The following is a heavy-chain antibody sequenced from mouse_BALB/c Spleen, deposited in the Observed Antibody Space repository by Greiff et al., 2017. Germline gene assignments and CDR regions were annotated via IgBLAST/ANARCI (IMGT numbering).Heavy chain of an antibody. CDR3: ARILRSAMDY. V-gene: IGHV7-3*02. D-gene: IGHD1-1*01. CDR2: IRNKANGYTT. J-gene: IGHJ4*01. CDR1: GFTFTDYY. Sequence: VQLKESGGGLVQPGGSLRLSCATSGFTFTDYYMSWVRQPPGKALEWLGFIRNKANGYTTEYSASVKGRFTISRDNSQSILYLQMNTLRAEDSATYYCARILRSAMDYWGQGTSVTVSS.